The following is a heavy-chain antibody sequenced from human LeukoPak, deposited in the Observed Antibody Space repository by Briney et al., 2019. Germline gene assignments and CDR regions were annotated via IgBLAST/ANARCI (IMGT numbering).Heavy chain of an antibody. CDR1: GGSISSYY. V-gene: IGHV4-59*01. CDR3: ARGGDYEGYFDY. D-gene: IGHD4-17*01. Sequence: SETLSLTCTVSGGSISSYYWSRIRQPPGKGLEWIGYIYYSGSTNYKPSLKSRVTISVDTSKNQFSLKLSSVTAADTAVYYCARGGDYEGYFDYWGQGTLVTVSS. J-gene: IGHJ4*02. CDR2: IYYSGST.